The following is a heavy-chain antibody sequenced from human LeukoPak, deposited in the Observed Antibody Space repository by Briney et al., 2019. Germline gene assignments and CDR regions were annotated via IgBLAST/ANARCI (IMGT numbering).Heavy chain of an antibody. Sequence: PGGSLRLSCAASGFTFSDYYMSWIRQAPGKGLEWVSSISSSSSYIYYADSVKGRFTISRDNAKNSLYLQMNSLRAEDTAVYYCASSSIAARRAFDYWGQGTLVTVSS. CDR1: GFTFSDYY. J-gene: IGHJ4*02. CDR3: ASSSIAARRAFDY. V-gene: IGHV3-11*06. CDR2: ISSSSSYI. D-gene: IGHD6-6*01.